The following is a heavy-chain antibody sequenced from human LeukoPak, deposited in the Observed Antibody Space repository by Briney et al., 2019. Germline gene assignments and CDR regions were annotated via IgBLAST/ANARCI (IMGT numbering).Heavy chain of an antibody. Sequence: ASVKVSCKASGYTFTSYYMHWVRQAPGQGLEWMGLNNASSCTTIYAQKFQGRVTMTRDTSTSTVYMELSSLTSEDTAVYYCARDRGLLYGSSGCLDSWGQGTLVTVSS. D-gene: IGHD6-19*01. V-gene: IGHV1-46*01. CDR1: GYTFTSYY. CDR2: NNASSCTT. J-gene: IGHJ4*02. CDR3: ARDRGLLYGSSGCLDS.